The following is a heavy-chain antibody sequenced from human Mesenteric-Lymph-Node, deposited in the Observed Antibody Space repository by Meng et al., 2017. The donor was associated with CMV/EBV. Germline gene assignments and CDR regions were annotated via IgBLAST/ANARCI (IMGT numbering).Heavy chain of an antibody. J-gene: IGHJ4*03. CDR3: AREMVSGSGTYYVLGTRTGLDY. V-gene: IGHV4-38-2*02. CDR2: IYHSGTT. Sequence: SETLSLTCTVSGYSISSGYYWGCIRQPPGRGLEWIGSIYHSGTTYYNPSLKSRVIISVDTSKNQFSLKLSSVTAADTAVYFCAREMVSGSGTYYVLGTRTGLDYWGQGTTVTVSS. CDR1: GYSISSGYY. D-gene: IGHD1-26*01.